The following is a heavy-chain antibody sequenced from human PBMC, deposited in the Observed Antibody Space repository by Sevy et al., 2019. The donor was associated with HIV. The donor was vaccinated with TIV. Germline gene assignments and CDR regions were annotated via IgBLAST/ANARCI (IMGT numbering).Heavy chain of an antibody. D-gene: IGHD6-19*01. Sequence: ASVKVSCKASGYTFTGYHLHWMRQAPGLGLEWMGWTNPLIGLTQYDEKFQGRVSMTRDTATSTAYMELTRLTSDDTAVYYCARTAVAGNYNWFDPWGQGTLVTVS. V-gene: IGHV1-2*02. CDR3: ARTAVAGNYNWFDP. CDR1: GYTFTGYH. J-gene: IGHJ5*02. CDR2: TNPLIGLT.